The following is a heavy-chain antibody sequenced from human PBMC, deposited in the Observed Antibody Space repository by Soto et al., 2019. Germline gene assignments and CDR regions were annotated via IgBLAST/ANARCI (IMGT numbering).Heavy chain of an antibody. CDR2: IYHSGST. CDR3: ARTPGQLVAPDQGTAMVLRWFDP. J-gene: IGHJ5*02. CDR1: GGSISSSNW. Sequence: QVQLQESGPGLVKPSGTLSLTCAVSGGSISSSNWWSWVRQPPGKGLEWIGEIYHSGSTNYNPSLKWRVTISVDKSKNQVSLKLSSVTAADTAVYYWARTPGQLVAPDQGTAMVLRWFDPWGQGTLVTVSS. V-gene: IGHV4-4*02. D-gene: IGHD5-18*01.